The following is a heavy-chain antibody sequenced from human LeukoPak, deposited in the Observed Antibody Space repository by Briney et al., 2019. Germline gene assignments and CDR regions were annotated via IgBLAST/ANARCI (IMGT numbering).Heavy chain of an antibody. J-gene: IGHJ4*02. CDR2: IYYSGST. V-gene: IGHV4-59*01. D-gene: IGHD3-22*01. CDR1: GGSISSYY. Sequence: PSETLSLTCTVSGGSISSYYWSWIRQPPGKGLEWIGYIYYSGSTNYNPSLKSRVTISVDTSKNQFSLKLSSVTAADTAVYYCASGGKTTWPYYYDSSGYKGAYFDYWGQGTLVTVSS. CDR3: ASGGKTTWPYYYDSSGYKGAYFDY.